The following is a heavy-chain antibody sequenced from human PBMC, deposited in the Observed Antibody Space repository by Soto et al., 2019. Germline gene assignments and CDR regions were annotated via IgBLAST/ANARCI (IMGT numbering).Heavy chain of an antibody. V-gene: IGHV3-9*01. CDR1: GFTFDDYA. Sequence: GGSLRLSCAASGFTFDDYAMHWVRQAPGKGLEWVSGISWNSGSIGYADSVKGRFTISRDNAKNSLHLQMNSLRAEDTALYYCAKDAFDIWGQGTMVTVSS. J-gene: IGHJ3*02. CDR2: ISWNSGSI. CDR3: AKDAFDI.